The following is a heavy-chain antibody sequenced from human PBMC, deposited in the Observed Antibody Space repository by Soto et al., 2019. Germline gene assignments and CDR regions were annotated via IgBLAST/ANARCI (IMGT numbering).Heavy chain of an antibody. D-gene: IGHD2-2*01. V-gene: IGHV5-51*04. CDR1: GYSFTSYW. Sequence: GESLKISCKGSGYSFTSYWIGWVRQMPGKGLEWMGIIFPGDSDTRYSPSFQGQVTISADKPISTAYLQWSSLKASDTAMYYCASAYCSSPSCSPGSYYYAMDVWGKGTTVTVSS. CDR3: ASAYCSSPSCSPGSYYYAMDV. J-gene: IGHJ6*04. CDR2: IFPGDSDT.